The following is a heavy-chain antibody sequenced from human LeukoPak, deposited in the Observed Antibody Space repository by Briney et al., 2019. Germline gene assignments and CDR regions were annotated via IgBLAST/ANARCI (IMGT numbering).Heavy chain of an antibody. J-gene: IGHJ4*02. V-gene: IGHV3-11*01. CDR1: GITSSGNF. CDR3: ASAVAAPDQDPPFDY. Sequence: GGSLRLSCAASGITSSGNFMSWIRQAPGKGLEWISYISKSDGTTYYADTVKGRFTISRDSAKKSVYLYMNSLRAEDTAVYYCASAVAAPDQDPPFDYWGQGTLVTVSS. CDR2: ISKSDGTT. D-gene: IGHD6-25*01.